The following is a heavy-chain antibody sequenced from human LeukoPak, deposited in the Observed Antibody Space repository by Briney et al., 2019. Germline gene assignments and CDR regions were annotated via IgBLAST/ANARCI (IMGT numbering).Heavy chain of an antibody. CDR3: ARGSLVVAATLDY. J-gene: IGHJ4*02. V-gene: IGHV3-74*01. CDR1: GFTFSSYS. CDR2: INSDGSST. D-gene: IGHD2-15*01. Sequence: PGGSLRLSCAASGFTFSSYSMNWVRQAPGKGLVWVSRINSDGSSTSYADSVKGRFTISRDNAKSTLYLQMNSLRAEDTAVYYCARGSLVVAATLDYWGQGTLVTVSS.